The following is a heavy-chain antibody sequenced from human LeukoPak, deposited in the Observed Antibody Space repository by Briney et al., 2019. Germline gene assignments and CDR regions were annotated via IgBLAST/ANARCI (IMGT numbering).Heavy chain of an antibody. J-gene: IGHJ4*02. CDR2: INHSGST. V-gene: IGHV4-34*01. D-gene: IGHD2-15*01. CDR3: ARRAEMSNCSGGSCYSGYFDY. Sequence: PSETLSLTCAVYGGSFSGYYWSWIRQPPGKGLEWIGEINHSGSTNYNPSLKSRVTISVDTSKNQFSLKLSSVTAADTAVYYCARRAEMSNCSGGSCYSGYFDYWGQGTLVTVSS. CDR1: GGSFSGYY.